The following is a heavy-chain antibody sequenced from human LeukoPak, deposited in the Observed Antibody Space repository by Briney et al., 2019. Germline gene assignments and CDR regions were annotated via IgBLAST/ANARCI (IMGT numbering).Heavy chain of an antibody. CDR1: GYSISSGYY. V-gene: IGHV4-38-2*02. Sequence: SETLSLTCTVSGYSISSGYYWGWIRQPPGKGLEWIGRIYTSGSTNYNPSLKSRVTMSVDTSQNQFSLKLSSVTAADTAVYYCARDHLANLASRLFDPWGQGTLVTVSS. J-gene: IGHJ5*02. CDR3: ARDHLANLASRLFDP. CDR2: IYTSGST. D-gene: IGHD3-3*01.